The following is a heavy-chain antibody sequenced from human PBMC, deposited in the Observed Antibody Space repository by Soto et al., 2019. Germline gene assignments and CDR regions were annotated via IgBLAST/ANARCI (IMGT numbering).Heavy chain of an antibody. CDR3: AGQSYQAGDY. J-gene: IGHJ4*02. V-gene: IGHV3-7*01. Sequence: EVQLVESGGGLVQPGGSLRLSCAPSGFTFSSFWMSWVRQPPGKGLEWVANIKQDGSETFYVGSVQGRFTISRDSAKNSLYLQMNSLRAEDTAVYYCAGQSYQAGDYWGQGTLVTVSS. CDR2: IKQDGSET. D-gene: IGHD3-16*02. CDR1: GFTFSSFW.